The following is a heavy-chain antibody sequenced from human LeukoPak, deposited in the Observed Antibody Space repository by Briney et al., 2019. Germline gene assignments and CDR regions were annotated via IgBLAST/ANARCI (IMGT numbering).Heavy chain of an antibody. CDR3: VFGYSSGWYQDYFDY. CDR1: GYTFTSYG. D-gene: IGHD6-19*01. Sequence: ASVKVSCKASGYTFTSYGISWVRQAPGQGLEWLGRIIPIFGTANYAQKFQGRVTITTDESTSTAYMELSSLRSEDTAVYYCVFGYSSGWYQDYFDYWGQGTLVTVSS. J-gene: IGHJ4*02. CDR2: IIPIFGTA. V-gene: IGHV1-69*05.